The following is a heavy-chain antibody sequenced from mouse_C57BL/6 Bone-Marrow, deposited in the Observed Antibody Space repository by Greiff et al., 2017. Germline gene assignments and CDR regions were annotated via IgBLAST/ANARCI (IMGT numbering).Heavy chain of an antibody. J-gene: IGHJ2*01. Sequence: VQLVESGAELAKPGASVKLSCKASGYTFTSYWMHWVKQRPGQGLEWIGYINPSSGYTKYNQKFKDKAKLTADKSSSTAYMQLSSLTYEDSAVYYCARDLYSPSFDYWGQGTTLTVSS. CDR3: ARDLYSPSFDY. CDR1: GYTFTSYW. CDR2: INPSSGYT. V-gene: IGHV1-7*01. D-gene: IGHD2-1*01.